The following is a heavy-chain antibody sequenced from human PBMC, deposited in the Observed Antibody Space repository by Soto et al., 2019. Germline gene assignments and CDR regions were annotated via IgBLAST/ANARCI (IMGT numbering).Heavy chain of an antibody. V-gene: IGHV3-30-3*01. CDR3: ARAPTVMIVVVPMDY. Sequence: PVGSLRLSCAASGFTFSSYAMHWVRQAPGKGLEWVAVISYDGSNKYYADSVKGRFTISRDNCKNTLYLQMNSLRAEDTAVYYCARAPTVMIVVVPMDYWGQGTLVTVSS. CDR2: ISYDGSNK. D-gene: IGHD3-22*01. CDR1: GFTFSSYA. J-gene: IGHJ4*02.